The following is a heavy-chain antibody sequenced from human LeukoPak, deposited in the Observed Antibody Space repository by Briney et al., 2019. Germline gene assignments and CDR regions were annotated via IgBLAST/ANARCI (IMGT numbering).Heavy chain of an antibody. CDR3: ARGGIYDILTGYTVGDY. CDR2: INPNSGGT. V-gene: IGHV1-2*06. J-gene: IGHJ4*02. D-gene: IGHD3-9*01. CDR1: GYTFTGYY. Sequence: ASVEVSCKASGYTFTGYYMHSVRHAPGQGLEWMGRINPNSGGTNYAQKFQGRVTMTRDTSISTAYMELSRLRSDDTAVYYCARGGIYDILTGYTVGDYWGQGTLVTVSS.